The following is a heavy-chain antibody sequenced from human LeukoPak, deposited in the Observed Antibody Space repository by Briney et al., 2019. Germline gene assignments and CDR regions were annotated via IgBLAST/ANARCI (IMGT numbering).Heavy chain of an antibody. CDR2: IYTSGRT. J-gene: IGHJ3*02. V-gene: IGHV4-4*07. CDR1: GCSISSYY. CDR3: ARAILWFGELEGHAFDI. D-gene: IGHD3-10*01. Sequence: SETLSLTCTVSGCSISSYYWSWIRQPAGKGLEWIVRIYTSGRTNYNPSLKSGVTMSVDTPKTPFSVKLSAVTAAHTAVYYAARAILWFGELEGHAFDIWGQGTMVTVSS.